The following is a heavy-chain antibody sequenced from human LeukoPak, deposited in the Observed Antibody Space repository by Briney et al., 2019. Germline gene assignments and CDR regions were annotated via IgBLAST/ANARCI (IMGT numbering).Heavy chain of an antibody. D-gene: IGHD3-10*01. Sequence: SETLSLTCTVSGDSINSGVSYWSWIRQRPGKGLEWIGYIYYSGSTNYNPSLKSRVTISVDTSKNQFSLKLSSVTAADTAVYYCARDRGYYGSGSRYYYGMDVWGQGTTVTVSS. CDR3: ARDRGYYGSGSRYYYGMDV. CDR1: GDSINSGVSY. CDR2: IYYSGST. J-gene: IGHJ6*02. V-gene: IGHV4-61*08.